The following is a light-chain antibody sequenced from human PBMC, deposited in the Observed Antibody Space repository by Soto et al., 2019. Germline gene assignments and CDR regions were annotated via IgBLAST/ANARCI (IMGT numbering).Light chain of an antibody. CDR1: QTISSR. J-gene: IGKJ1*01. CDR2: KAS. CDR3: QHYNSYSEA. Sequence: DLQVTQSPSTLSGSVGDRVTITCRASQTISSRLAWYQQKPGKAPKLLIYKASTLKSGVPSRFSGSGSGTEFTLTISSLQPDDFATYDCQHYNSYSEAFGQGTKVDIK. V-gene: IGKV1-5*03.